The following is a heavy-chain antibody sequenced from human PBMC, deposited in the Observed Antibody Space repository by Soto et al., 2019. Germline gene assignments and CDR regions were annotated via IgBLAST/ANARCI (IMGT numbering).Heavy chain of an antibody. CDR2: IKPDGTEK. CDR1: GFIVNSNYW. J-gene: IGHJ6*02. CDR3: ATRGYSYGYYYYGMDV. D-gene: IGHD5-18*01. Sequence: GGSLRLSCAASGFIVNSNYWMTWVRQAPGKELEWVANIKPDGTEKYYVDSVKGRFTISRDNSKNTLYLQMNSLRAEDTAVYYCATRGYSYGYYYYGMDVWGQGTTVTVSS. V-gene: IGHV3-7*01.